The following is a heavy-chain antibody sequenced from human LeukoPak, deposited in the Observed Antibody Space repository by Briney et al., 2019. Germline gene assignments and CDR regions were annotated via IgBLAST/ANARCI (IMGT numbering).Heavy chain of an antibody. J-gene: IGHJ4*02. CDR3: AKPGVVVAAGRFDY. CDR2: IYSGGST. CDR1: GFTVSSNY. Sequence: GGSLRLSCAASGFTVSSNYMSWVRQAPGKGLEWVSVIYSGGSTYYADSVKGRFTISRDNSKNTLYLQMNSLRAEDTAVYYCAKPGVVVAAGRFDYWGQGTLVTVSS. V-gene: IGHV3-53*01. D-gene: IGHD2-15*01.